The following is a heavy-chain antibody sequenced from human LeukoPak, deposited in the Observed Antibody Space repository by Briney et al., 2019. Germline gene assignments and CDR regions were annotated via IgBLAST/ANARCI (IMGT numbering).Heavy chain of an antibody. V-gene: IGHV3-23*01. CDR3: AKDHSPFGSGSYSTRYYGMDV. D-gene: IGHD3-10*01. CDR1: AFPFSSYG. CDR2: ISGSGGST. J-gene: IGHJ6*02. Sequence: GGSLRLSCAASAFPFSSYGMSWVRQAPGKGLEWVAFISGSGGSTKYADSVKGRFAISRDNSKTTLYLQMNSLRAEDTAVYFCAKDHSPFGSGSYSTRYYGMDVWGQGTTVTVS.